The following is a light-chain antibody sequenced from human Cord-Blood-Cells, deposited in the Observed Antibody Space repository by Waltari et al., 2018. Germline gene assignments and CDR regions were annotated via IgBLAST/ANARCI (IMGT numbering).Light chain of an antibody. CDR3: QQSYSTPWP. CDR1: QSIRSY. Sequence: DIQITQSTPSLPASVGARVTITCRASQSIRSYVNWYQQKPGKAPKLLIYAASSLHSGVPSRFSVGGAETDFTRAIGSLQPEDVAAYYGQQSYSTPWPFGQGPKVEIK. CDR2: AAS. J-gene: IGKJ1*01. V-gene: IGKV1-39*01.